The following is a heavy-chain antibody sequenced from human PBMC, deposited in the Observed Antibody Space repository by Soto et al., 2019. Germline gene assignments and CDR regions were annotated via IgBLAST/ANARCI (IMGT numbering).Heavy chain of an antibody. V-gene: IGHV3-30-3*01. CDR3: ARDRGHCSGGSCYRGWFDP. J-gene: IGHJ5*02. CDR1: GFTFSSYA. Sequence: PGGSLRLSCAASGFTFSSYAMHWVRQAPGKGLEWVAVISYDGSNKYYADSVKGRFTISRDNSKNTLYLQMNSLRAEDTAVYYCARDRGHCSGGSCYRGWFDPWGQGTLVTVS. D-gene: IGHD2-15*01. CDR2: ISYDGSNK.